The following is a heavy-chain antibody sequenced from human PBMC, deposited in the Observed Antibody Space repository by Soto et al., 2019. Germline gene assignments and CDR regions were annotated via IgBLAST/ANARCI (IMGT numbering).Heavy chain of an antibody. V-gene: IGHV5-51*01. CDR2: IYPGDSDT. CDR1: GYSFTSYW. CDR3: VIQGYYGSGTEGYFDY. J-gene: IGHJ4*02. D-gene: IGHD3-10*01. Sequence: PGESLKISCKGSGYSFTSYWIGWVRQMPGKGLEWMGIIYPGDSDTRYGPSFQGEVTISADKSISTAYLQWSSLKASDTAMYYCVIQGYYGSGTEGYFDYWGQGTLVTVSS.